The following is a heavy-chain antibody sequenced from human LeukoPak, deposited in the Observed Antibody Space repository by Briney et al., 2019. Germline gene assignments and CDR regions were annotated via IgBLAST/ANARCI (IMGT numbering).Heavy chain of an antibody. Sequence: PSETLSLTCTVSGGSISSYYWSWIRQPPGKGLEWIGYIYYSGSTNYNPSLKSRVAISVDTSKNQFSLKLSSVTAADTAVYYCARRIAVAGTRYYYGMDVWGQGTTVTVSS. V-gene: IGHV4-59*08. CDR2: IYYSGST. D-gene: IGHD6-19*01. CDR3: ARRIAVAGTRYYYGMDV. CDR1: GGSISSYY. J-gene: IGHJ6*02.